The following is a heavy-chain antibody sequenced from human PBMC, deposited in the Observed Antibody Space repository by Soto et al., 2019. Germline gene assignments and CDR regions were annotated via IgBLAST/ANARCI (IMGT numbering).Heavy chain of an antibody. J-gene: IGHJ6*02. D-gene: IGHD1-26*01. CDR3: ARPVVGGTDFNYYYGMDV. CDR2: ISYDETNK. CDR1: GFTFSIYA. Sequence: QVQLVESGGGVVQPGRSLRLSCAASGFTFSIYAMHWVRQAPGKGLEWVALISYDETNKHYADSVKGRFTISRDNSKDTVYLQMNSLRAEDTAVYYCARPVVGGTDFNYYYGMDVWGQGTTVTVSS. V-gene: IGHV3-30-3*01.